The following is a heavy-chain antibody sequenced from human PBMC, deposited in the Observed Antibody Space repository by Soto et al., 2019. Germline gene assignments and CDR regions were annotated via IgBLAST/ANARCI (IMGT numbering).Heavy chain of an antibody. D-gene: IGHD2-8*01. Sequence: GGSLRLSCAASGFTFSDYGMHWVRQAPGKGLEWVAVIRHDGSNIYYADSVKGRFTISRDNSRNTLYLQISSLRAEDTAVYYCARDGGNGIDYWGQGTLVTVSS. CDR1: GFTFSDYG. V-gene: IGHV3-33*01. CDR2: IRHDGSNI. J-gene: IGHJ4*02. CDR3: ARDGGNGIDY.